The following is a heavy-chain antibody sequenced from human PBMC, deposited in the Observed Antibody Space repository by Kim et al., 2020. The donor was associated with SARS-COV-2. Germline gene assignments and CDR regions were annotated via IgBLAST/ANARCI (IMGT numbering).Heavy chain of an antibody. Sequence: YYADSVKGRFTISRDNSKNTLYLQMNSLRAEDTAVYYCAKVVAATRWFDYWGQGTLVTVSS. CDR3: AKVVAATRWFDY. J-gene: IGHJ4*02. D-gene: IGHD2-15*01. V-gene: IGHV3-23*01.